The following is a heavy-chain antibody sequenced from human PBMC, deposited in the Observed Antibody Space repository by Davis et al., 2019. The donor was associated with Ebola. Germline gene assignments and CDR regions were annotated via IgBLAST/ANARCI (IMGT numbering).Heavy chain of an antibody. V-gene: IGHV3-74*01. J-gene: IGHJ6*02. D-gene: IGHD3-10*01. Sequence: GESLKISCAASGFTVSSNYMSWVRQAPGKGLVWVARINTEGSSISYADSVKGRFTISRDNAKNTVYLQMKSLGVEDTAVFYCARDRSGSTYNGMDVWGQGTTVTVSS. CDR3: ARDRSGSTYNGMDV. CDR2: INTEGSSI. CDR1: GFTVSSNY.